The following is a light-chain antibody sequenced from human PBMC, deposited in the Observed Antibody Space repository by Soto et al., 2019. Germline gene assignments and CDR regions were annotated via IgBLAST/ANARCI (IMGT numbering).Light chain of an antibody. CDR3: SSGASSSNV. CDR1: SSDVGGYNY. CDR2: EVN. V-gene: IGLV2-8*01. J-gene: IGLJ1*01. Sequence: QSALTQPPSASASPGQSVAISCTGTSSDVGGYNYVSCYQQHPGKAPKLMIYEVNKRPSGVPDRFSCSKPGHTASLTVSGLQAGDEADYYCSSGASSSNVFGTGTKGTGL.